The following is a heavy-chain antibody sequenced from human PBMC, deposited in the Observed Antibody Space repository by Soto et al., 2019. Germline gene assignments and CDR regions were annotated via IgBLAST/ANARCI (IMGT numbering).Heavy chain of an antibody. V-gene: IGHV4-30-4*01. CDR3: ASSVNGVAAAVLVC. Sequence: SETLSLTCTVSGGSISSGDYYWSWIRQPPGKGLEWIGYIYYSGSTYYNPSLKSRVTISVDTSKNQFSLKLSSVTAADTAVYYCASSVNGVAAAVLVCWGQGTLVTVSS. CDR2: IYYSGST. CDR1: GGSISSGDYY. D-gene: IGHD6-13*01. J-gene: IGHJ4*02.